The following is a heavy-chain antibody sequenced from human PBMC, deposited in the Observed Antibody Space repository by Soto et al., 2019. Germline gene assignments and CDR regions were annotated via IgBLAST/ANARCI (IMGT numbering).Heavy chain of an antibody. V-gene: IGHV4-39*01. D-gene: IGHD6-19*01. Sequence: QLQLQESGPGLVKPSETLSLTCTVSGGSISSSSYYGGWIRQPPGKGLEGIGSIYYSGSTYHNPSLKSRVTISVDTSKNQFSLKLSSVTAADTAVYYCAVLIAVAGTSFYWGQGTLVTVSS. CDR1: GGSISSSSYY. CDR3: AVLIAVAGTSFY. J-gene: IGHJ4*02. CDR2: IYYSGST.